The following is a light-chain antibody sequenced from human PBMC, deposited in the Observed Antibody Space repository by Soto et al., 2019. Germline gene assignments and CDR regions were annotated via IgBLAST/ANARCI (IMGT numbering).Light chain of an antibody. CDR1: SSNSGSNV. V-gene: IGLV1-44*01. CDR3: AAWDDSLNGPV. J-gene: IGLJ3*02. CDR2: SNN. Sequence: QAVVTQPPSASGTPGQRVTISCSVGSSNSGSNVVNWYQQLPGTAPKLLIYSNNQRPSGVPDRVSGSKSGASASLAISGLQSEDEADYYCAAWDDSLNGPVFGGGTKLTVL.